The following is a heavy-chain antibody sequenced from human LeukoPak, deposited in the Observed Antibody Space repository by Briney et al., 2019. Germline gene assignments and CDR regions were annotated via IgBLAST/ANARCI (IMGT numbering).Heavy chain of an antibody. CDR1: GYTLTELS. CDR2: FDPEDGET. J-gene: IGHJ4*02. Sequence: GSVKVSCKVSGYTLTELSMHWVRQAPGKGLEWMGGFDPEDGETIYARKFQGRVTMTEDTSTDTAYMELSSLRSEDTAVYYCATGLNYDILTGWPSDYWGQGTLVTVSS. D-gene: IGHD3-9*01. V-gene: IGHV1-24*01. CDR3: ATGLNYDILTGWPSDY.